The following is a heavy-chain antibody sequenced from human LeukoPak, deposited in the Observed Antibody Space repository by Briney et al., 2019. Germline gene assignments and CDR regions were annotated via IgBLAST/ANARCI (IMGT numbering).Heavy chain of an antibody. J-gene: IGHJ5*02. CDR3: AKDRHYYGSGGRWFDP. CDR2: ISTDGSST. V-gene: IGHV3-74*01. D-gene: IGHD3-10*01. CDR1: GFTFSSYW. Sequence: PGGSLRLSCAASGFTFSSYWMHWVRQAPGKGLVWVSRISTDGSSTSYADSVKGRFTISRDNAKNTLYLQMNSLRAEDTAVYYCAKDRHYYGSGGRWFDPWGQGTLVTVSS.